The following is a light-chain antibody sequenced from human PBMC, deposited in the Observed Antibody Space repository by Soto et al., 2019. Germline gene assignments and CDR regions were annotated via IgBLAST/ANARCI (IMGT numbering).Light chain of an antibody. CDR2: DVS. CDR1: RSDVGGYKY. V-gene: IGLV2-11*01. J-gene: IGLJ3*02. Sequence: QSALTQPRSVSGSPGQSVTISCTGTRSDVGGYKYVSWYQHHPGKAPKAMIYDVSKRPSGVPDRFSGSKSGNTASLTISGLQAEDEADYYCCSYAGTYTWVFGGGTKLTVL. CDR3: CSYAGTYTWV.